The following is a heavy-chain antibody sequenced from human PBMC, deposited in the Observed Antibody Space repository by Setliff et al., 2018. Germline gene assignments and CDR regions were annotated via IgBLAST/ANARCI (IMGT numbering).Heavy chain of an antibody. Sequence: SETLSLTCTVSGASLSSGTYYWGWIRQPPGKGLEWIGRIYHRGDTYYNASLKSRLTISVDTSKNQFSLKLRSVTAADTAVYYCARTGTYRYFDYWGQGIQVTVSS. CDR2: IYHRGDT. D-gene: IGHD1-1*01. CDR1: GASLSSGTYY. J-gene: IGHJ4*02. V-gene: IGHV4-39*01. CDR3: ARTGTYRYFDY.